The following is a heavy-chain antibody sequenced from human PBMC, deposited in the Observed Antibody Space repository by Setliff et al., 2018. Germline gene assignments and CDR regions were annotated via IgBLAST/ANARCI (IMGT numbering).Heavy chain of an antibody. Sequence: GESLKISCKASGYIFTNYWIGWVRQMPGNGLEWMGVIYPGDSDTRYSTSFQGQVTISADKSITTAYLQWSSLKASDTAIYYCTRHEDRNKCTSSSCYRGNDAFDVWGQGAMVTVSS. CDR2: IYPGDSDT. CDR1: GYIFTNYW. V-gene: IGHV5-51*01. CDR3: TRHEDRNKCTSSSCYRGNDAFDV. J-gene: IGHJ3*01. D-gene: IGHD2-2*01.